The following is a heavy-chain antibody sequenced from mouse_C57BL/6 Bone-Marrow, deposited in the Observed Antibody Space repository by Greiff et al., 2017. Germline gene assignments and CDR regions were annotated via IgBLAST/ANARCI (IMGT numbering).Heavy chain of an antibody. CDR1: GFTFSDYG. Sequence: EVKLMESGGGLVKPGGSLKLSCAASGFTFSDYGMHWVRQAPEKGLEWVAYISSGSSTIYYADTVKGRFTISRDNAKNTLFLQMTSLRSEDTAMYYCANLWWLLRSAMDYWGQGTSVTVSS. J-gene: IGHJ4*01. CDR2: ISSGSSTI. CDR3: ANLWWLLRSAMDY. V-gene: IGHV5-17*01. D-gene: IGHD2-3*01.